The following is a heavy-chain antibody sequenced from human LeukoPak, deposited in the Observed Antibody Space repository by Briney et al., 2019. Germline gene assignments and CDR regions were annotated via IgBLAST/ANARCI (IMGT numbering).Heavy chain of an antibody. Sequence: PSETLSLTCTVSGGSISSSSYYWGWIRQPPGKGLEWIGSIYHSGSIYYNPSLKSRVTISVDTSKNQFSLKLSSVTAADTAVYYCARGSLPGIAVAGTREWFDPWGQGTLVTVSS. CDR3: ARGSLPGIAVAGTREWFDP. CDR1: GGSISSSSYY. CDR2: IYHSGSI. D-gene: IGHD6-19*01. J-gene: IGHJ5*02. V-gene: IGHV4-39*07.